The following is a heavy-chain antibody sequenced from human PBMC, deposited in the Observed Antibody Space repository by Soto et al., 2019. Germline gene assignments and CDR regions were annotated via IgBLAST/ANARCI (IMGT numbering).Heavy chain of an antibody. V-gene: IGHV2-5*01. CDR3: AHGDPLDFHS. CDR2: LYWNGIE. Sequence: QITLRESGPALVKPTQTLTLTCTFSGFSLSTSGEAVGWIRQPPAKGLEWLALLYWNGIERYSPSLKNRLSITKDTSKNNVVLTMTNMDPVDTATYYCAHGDPLDFHSWGQGKLVTVSS. D-gene: IGHD3-10*01. J-gene: IGHJ4*02. CDR1: GFSLSTSGEA.